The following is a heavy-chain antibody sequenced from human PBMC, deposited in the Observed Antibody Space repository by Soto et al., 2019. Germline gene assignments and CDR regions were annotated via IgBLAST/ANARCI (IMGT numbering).Heavy chain of an antibody. Sequence: ASVKVSCKASGYTFSCYAICWVRQAPGQGLEWMGGIIPIFGTANYAQKFQGRVTITADESTSTAYMELSSLRSEDTAVYYCARKPGYCSSTSCYYYYYGMDVWGQGTTVTVSS. D-gene: IGHD2-2*01. J-gene: IGHJ6*02. CDR1: GYTFSCYA. CDR2: IIPIFGTA. CDR3: ARKPGYCSSTSCYYYYYGMDV. V-gene: IGHV1-69*13.